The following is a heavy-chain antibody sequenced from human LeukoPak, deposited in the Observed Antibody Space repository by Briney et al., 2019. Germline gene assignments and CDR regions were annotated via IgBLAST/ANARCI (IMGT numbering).Heavy chain of an antibody. CDR1: GGSFSGYY. V-gene: IGHV4-34*01. J-gene: IGHJ4*02. CDR3: ARGLDYYDSSGYYYFDY. Sequence: PSETLSLTCALYGGSFSGYYWSWIRQPPGKGLEWIGEINHSGSTNYNPSLKSRVTISVDTSKNQFSLKLSSVTAADTAVYYCARGLDYYDSSGYYYFDYWGQGTLVTVSS. D-gene: IGHD3-22*01. CDR2: INHSGST.